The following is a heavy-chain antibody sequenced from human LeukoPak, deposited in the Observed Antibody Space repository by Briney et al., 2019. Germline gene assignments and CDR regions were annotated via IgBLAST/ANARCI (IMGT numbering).Heavy chain of an antibody. Sequence: GGSLRLSCAASGFTFSSYAMHWVRQAPGKGLEWVAVISYDGSNKYYADSVKGRFTISRDNSKNTLYLQMNSLRAEDTAVYYCAKLPYCSGGSCYVAFDIWGQGTMVTVSS. J-gene: IGHJ3*02. CDR3: AKLPYCSGGSCYVAFDI. CDR2: ISYDGSNK. V-gene: IGHV3-30*18. CDR1: GFTFSSYA. D-gene: IGHD2-15*01.